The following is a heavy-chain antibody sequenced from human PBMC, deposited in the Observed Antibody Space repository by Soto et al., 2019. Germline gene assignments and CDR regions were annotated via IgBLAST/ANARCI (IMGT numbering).Heavy chain of an antibody. CDR1: GYTFTNND. Sequence: QIQLVQSGTEVREPGASAKVSCKASGYTFTNNDVCWVRQTPGQGLEWMGWISPYSGKTNYARKFQGRVTMTTDTSTSTAYMEVRSLTSDDTAVYYCAREGLLLLPDYWGQGTLVTVSS. D-gene: IGHD3-22*01. V-gene: IGHV1-18*01. J-gene: IGHJ4*02. CDR2: ISPYSGKT. CDR3: AREGLLLLPDY.